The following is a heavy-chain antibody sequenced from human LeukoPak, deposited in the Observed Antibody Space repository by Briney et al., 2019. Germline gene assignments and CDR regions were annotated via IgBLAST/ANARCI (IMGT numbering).Heavy chain of an antibody. D-gene: IGHD4/OR15-4a*01. V-gene: IGHV4-31*03. Sequence: PQTLSLTCTVSGGSISSGGYYWSWIRQHPGKSLEWIGYIYYSGSTYYNPSLKSRVTISVDTSKNQFSLKLSSVTAADTAVYYCAREKLTRACWFDPWGQGTLVTVSS. CDR3: AREKLTRACWFDP. J-gene: IGHJ5*02. CDR2: IYYSGST. CDR1: GGSISSGGYY.